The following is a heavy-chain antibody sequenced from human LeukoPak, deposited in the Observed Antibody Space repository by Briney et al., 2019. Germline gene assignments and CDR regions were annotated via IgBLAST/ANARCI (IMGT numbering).Heavy chain of an antibody. J-gene: IGHJ4*02. D-gene: IGHD5-18*01. CDR1: GFTFSSYW. CDR2: INSDGSST. Sequence: GGSLRLSCAASGFTFSSYWMHWVRQAPGKGLVWVSRINSDGSSTSYADSVKGRFTISRDNAKNTLYLQMNSLRAEDTAVYYCAREVYSYVLDYWGQGTLVTVSS. V-gene: IGHV3-74*01. CDR3: AREVYSYVLDY.